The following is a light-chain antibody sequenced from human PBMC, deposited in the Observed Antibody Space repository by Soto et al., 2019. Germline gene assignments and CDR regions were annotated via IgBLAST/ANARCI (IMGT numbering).Light chain of an antibody. J-gene: IGKJ3*01. CDR3: QQYNSFT. V-gene: IGKV1-5*01. Sequence: DIQMTQSPSTLSASVGDRVTITCRASQSISSWLAWYQQKPGKAPKLLIYDASSLESGAPSRFSGSGSGTEFTLTISSLQPDDFAPYYCQQYNSFTFGPGTKVDIK. CDR2: DAS. CDR1: QSISSW.